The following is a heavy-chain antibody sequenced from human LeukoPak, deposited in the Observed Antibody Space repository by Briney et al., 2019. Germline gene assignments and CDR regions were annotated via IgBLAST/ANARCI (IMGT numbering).Heavy chain of an antibody. J-gene: IGHJ4*02. CDR2: IYTSGST. V-gene: IGHV4-4*07. CDR3: AVTYDFWSGSIDY. Sequence: SETLSLTCTVSGGSISSYYWSWIRQPAGKGREWIGRIYTSGSTNYNPSLKSRVTMSVDTSKNQFSLKLSSVTATDTAVYYCAVTYDFWSGSIDYWGQGTLVTVSS. CDR1: GGSISSYY. D-gene: IGHD3-3*01.